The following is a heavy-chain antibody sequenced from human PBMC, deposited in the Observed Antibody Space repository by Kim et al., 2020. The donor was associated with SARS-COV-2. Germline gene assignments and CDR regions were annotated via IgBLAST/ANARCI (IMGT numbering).Heavy chain of an antibody. CDR3: ARGYASTWGPFDY. D-gene: IGHD2-8*01. Sequence: GGSLRLSCAASGFTFSGYYMSWIRQAPGKGLEWVSFITGSGSIIYYADSVKGRFTISRDNAENSLFLQMNSLRAEDTAVYYCARGYASTWGPFDYWGQGTLVTVSS. CDR2: ITGSGSII. CDR1: GFTFSGYY. V-gene: IGHV3-11*01. J-gene: IGHJ4*02.